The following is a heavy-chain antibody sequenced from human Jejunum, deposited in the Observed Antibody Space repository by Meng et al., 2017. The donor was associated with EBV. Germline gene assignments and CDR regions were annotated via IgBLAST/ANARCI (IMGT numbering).Heavy chain of an antibody. D-gene: IGHD4-23*01. CDR1: GASFSDYY. CDR2: VDHGGST. V-gene: IGHV4-34*01. J-gene: IGHJ5*02. Sequence: QVQLQQWGAGLLQPSETLSRNFAVYGASFSDYYWTWIRQPPGKGLEWIREVDHGGSTKYNPSLTSRVTISLDTSSNQFSLKLNSVTAADTALYYCARYGKCSGNSFYCFDPWGQGTLVTVSS. CDR3: ARYGKCSGNSFYCFDP.